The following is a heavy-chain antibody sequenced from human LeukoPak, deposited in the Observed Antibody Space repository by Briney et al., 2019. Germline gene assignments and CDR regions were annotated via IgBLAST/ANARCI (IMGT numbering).Heavy chain of an antibody. Sequence: ASVKVSCKASGYTLTGHYVHRVPAAPGQGLEWRRWINGNTGDTNYAQRFQGRVTMIRETSISTMYMELSRLRSDDTAVYYCAREYSSSLFDYWGQGTLVTVSS. CDR2: INGNTGDT. J-gene: IGHJ4*02. CDR3: AREYSSSLFDY. CDR1: GYTLTGHY. D-gene: IGHD6-13*01. V-gene: IGHV1-2*02.